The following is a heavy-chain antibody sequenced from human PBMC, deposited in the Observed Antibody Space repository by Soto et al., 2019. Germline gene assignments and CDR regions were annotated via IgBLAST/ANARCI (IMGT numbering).Heavy chain of an antibody. CDR2: ISAHNGNT. J-gene: IGHJ4*02. CDR3: ARGRYGDY. D-gene: IGHD1-1*01. Sequence: QVHLVQSGAEVKKPGASVKVSCKGSGYTFTSYGITWVRQAPGQGLEWMGWISAHNGNTDYAQTLQGRVTVTRDTSTSTAYMELRSLRSYDTAGYYCARGRYGDYWGQGALVTVSS. CDR1: GYTFTSYG. V-gene: IGHV1-18*01.